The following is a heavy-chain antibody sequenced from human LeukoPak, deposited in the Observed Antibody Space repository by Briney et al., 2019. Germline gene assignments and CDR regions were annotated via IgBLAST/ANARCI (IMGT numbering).Heavy chain of an antibody. Sequence: GSLRLSCAASGFTFSSYAMSWVRPAPGKGLEWVSAISGSGGSTYYADSVKGRFTISRDNSRDTLSLQMNSLRAEDTAVYYCAKDRCNTPTCYYDFWGQGSLVTVSS. CDR1: GFTFSSYA. CDR2: ISGSGGST. D-gene: IGHD2-2*01. V-gene: IGHV3-23*01. CDR3: AKDRCNTPTCYYDF. J-gene: IGHJ4*02.